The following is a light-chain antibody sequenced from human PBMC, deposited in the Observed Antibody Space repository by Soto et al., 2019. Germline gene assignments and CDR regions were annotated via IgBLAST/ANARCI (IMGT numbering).Light chain of an antibody. CDR2: LEGSGSY. Sequence: QSVLTQSSSASASLGSSVKLTCTLSSGHSSYIIAWHQQQPGKAPRYLMKLEGSGSYNKGSGVPDRFSGSSSGADRYLTISKLQFEDEADYYCETWDSNTLVVFGGGTQLTVL. V-gene: IGLV4-60*02. CDR3: ETWDSNTLVV. J-gene: IGLJ2*01. CDR1: SGHSSYI.